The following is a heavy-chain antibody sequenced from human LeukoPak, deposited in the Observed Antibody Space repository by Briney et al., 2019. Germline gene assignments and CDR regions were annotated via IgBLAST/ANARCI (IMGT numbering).Heavy chain of an antibody. D-gene: IGHD6-19*01. J-gene: IGHJ4*02. CDR1: GFTFNYYG. CDR3: AKWRRGGWSLDY. CDR2: ISSSSSTI. V-gene: IGHV3-48*01. Sequence: GGSLRLSCAASGFTFNYYGMNWVRQAPGKGLEWVSYISSSSSTIYYADSVKGRFAISRDNFKNTLYLQMNSLRAEDTAVFYCAKWRRGGWSLDYWGQGTLVTVSS.